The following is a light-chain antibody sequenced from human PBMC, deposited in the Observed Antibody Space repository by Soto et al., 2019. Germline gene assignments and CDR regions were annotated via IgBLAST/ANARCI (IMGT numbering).Light chain of an antibody. CDR1: QSVSSY. Sequence: IVLTQSAITLTLSPAKRATLSCRASQSVSSYLAWYQQKPGQAPRLLIYDASNRATGIPARFSGSGSGTEFTLTINSLQPDDFATYYCQQYHSYSGTFGQGTKVDIK. CDR2: DAS. V-gene: IGKV3-11*01. J-gene: IGKJ1*01. CDR3: QQYHSYSGT.